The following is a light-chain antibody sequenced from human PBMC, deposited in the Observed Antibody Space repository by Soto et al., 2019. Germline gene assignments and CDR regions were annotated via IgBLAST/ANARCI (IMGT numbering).Light chain of an antibody. CDR2: EVT. CDR1: SSDVGGYNY. V-gene: IGLV2-8*01. CDR3: SSHAGINNVV. J-gene: IGLJ3*02. Sequence: QSALTQPPSASGSPGQSVTIPCTGTSSDVGGYNYVSWYQQHPGKAPKLMIYEVTKRPSGVPDRFSGSKSGNTASLTVSGLQAEDEADYYCSSHAGINNVVFGGGTKVTVL.